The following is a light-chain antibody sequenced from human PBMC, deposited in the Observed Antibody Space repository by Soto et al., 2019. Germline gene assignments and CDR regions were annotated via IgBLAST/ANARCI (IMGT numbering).Light chain of an antibody. CDR3: QQQETLIT. J-gene: IGKJ5*01. V-gene: IGKV3-20*01. CDR2: GAF. CDR1: QSLSSSY. Sequence: ELVLTQSPVPLSLSPGDRATLSCRASQSLSSSYFACYQHKPGQRPRLRIYGAFTRATGIQDRFSGSGSGTDFTLTISRLEPEDFAVYDCQQQETLITFGQGTRLEIK.